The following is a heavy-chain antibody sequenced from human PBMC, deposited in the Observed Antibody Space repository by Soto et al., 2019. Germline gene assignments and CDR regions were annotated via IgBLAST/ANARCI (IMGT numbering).Heavy chain of an antibody. CDR3: AREGYYDFWSGPDY. V-gene: IGHV3-30*04. CDR2: ISYDGSNK. J-gene: IGHJ4*02. Sequence: GGSLRLSCAASGFTFSSYAMHWVRQAPGKGLEWVAVISYDGSNKYYADSVKGRFTISRDNSKNTLYLQMNSLRAEDTAVYYCAREGYYDFWSGPDYWGQGTLVTVSS. CDR1: GFTFSSYA. D-gene: IGHD3-3*01.